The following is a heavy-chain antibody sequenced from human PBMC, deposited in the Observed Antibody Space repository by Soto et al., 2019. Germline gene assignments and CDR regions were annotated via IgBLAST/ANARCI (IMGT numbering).Heavy chain of an antibody. V-gene: IGHV3-30-3*01. CDR2: ISYDGSNK. Sequence: GGSLRLSCAASGFTFSSYAMHWVRQAPGKGLEWVAVISYDGSNKYYADSVKGRFTISRDNSKNTLYLQMNSLRAEDTAVYYCARDIEPGWGQGTLVTVSS. D-gene: IGHD3-16*02. J-gene: IGHJ4*02. CDR1: GFTFSSYA. CDR3: ARDIEPG.